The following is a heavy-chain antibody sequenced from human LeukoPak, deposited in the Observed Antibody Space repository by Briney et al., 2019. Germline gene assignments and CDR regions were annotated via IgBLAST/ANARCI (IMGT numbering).Heavy chain of an antibody. V-gene: IGHV3-23*01. Sequence: GGSLRLSCAASGFTFSSYAVSWVRQAPGKGLAWVSAISDSGGSTQYADSVKGRFIISRDNSKNTLYLQMNSLRVEDTAVYYCARAPTVLVGYCSSSSCQADYWGQGTLVTVSS. D-gene: IGHD2-2*01. CDR3: ARAPTVLVGYCSSSSCQADY. J-gene: IGHJ4*02. CDR2: ISDSGGST. CDR1: GFTFSSYA.